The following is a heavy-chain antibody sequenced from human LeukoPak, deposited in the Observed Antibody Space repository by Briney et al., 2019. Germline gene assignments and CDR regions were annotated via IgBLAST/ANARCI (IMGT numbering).Heavy chain of an antibody. CDR1: GFTFSSYA. V-gene: IGHV3-30*04. D-gene: IGHD4-23*01. CDR3: ARDQPVVTSQFDY. J-gene: IGHJ4*02. Sequence: GRSLRLSCAASGFTFSSYAMHWVRQAPGKGLEWVAVISYDGSNKYYADSVKGRFTIPRDNSKNTLYLQMNSLRAEDTAVYYCARDQPVVTSQFDYWGQGTLVTVSS. CDR2: ISYDGSNK.